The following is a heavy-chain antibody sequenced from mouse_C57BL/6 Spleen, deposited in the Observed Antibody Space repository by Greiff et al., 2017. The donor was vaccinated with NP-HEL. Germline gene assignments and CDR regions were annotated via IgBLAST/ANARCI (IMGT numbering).Heavy chain of an antibody. D-gene: IGHD2-5*01. Sequence: EVKVVESGEGLVKPGGSLKLSCAASGFTFSSYAMSWVRQTPEKRLEWVAYISSGGDYIYYADTVKGRFTISRDNARNTLYLQMSSLKSEDTAMYYCTRDRDSNYWDAMDYWGQGTSVTVSS. V-gene: IGHV5-9-1*02. CDR2: ISSGGDYI. J-gene: IGHJ4*01. CDR1: GFTFSSYA. CDR3: TRDRDSNYWDAMDY.